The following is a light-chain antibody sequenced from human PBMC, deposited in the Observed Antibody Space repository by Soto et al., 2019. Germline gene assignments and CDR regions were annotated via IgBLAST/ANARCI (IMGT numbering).Light chain of an antibody. Sequence: NFMLTQPHSVSESPGKTVTISCTRSRGSIASNNVQWYQQRPGGAPTTVIYEDNQRPSGVPDRFSGSIDSSSNSASLTISGLRTEYEADYYCQSYDGSFVLFGGGTKVTVL. CDR3: QSYDGSFVL. J-gene: IGLJ2*01. CDR1: RGSIASNN. CDR2: EDN. V-gene: IGLV6-57*04.